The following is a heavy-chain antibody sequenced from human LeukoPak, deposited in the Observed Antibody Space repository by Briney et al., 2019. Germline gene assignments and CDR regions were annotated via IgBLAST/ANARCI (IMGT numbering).Heavy chain of an antibody. CDR3: ARGRDGDYVNWYDP. CDR2: FSGGSGTT. CDR1: GFSLNTYG. Sequence: GGSLRLSCEAAGFSLNTYGITWVRQAPGKGLEWVSGFSGGSGTTHYRDSVKGRFTISRDNSKNTVFLQMDSLRAEDTAVYYCARGRDGDYVNWYDPWGQGILVTVSS. V-gene: IGHV3-23*01. D-gene: IGHD4-17*01. J-gene: IGHJ5*02.